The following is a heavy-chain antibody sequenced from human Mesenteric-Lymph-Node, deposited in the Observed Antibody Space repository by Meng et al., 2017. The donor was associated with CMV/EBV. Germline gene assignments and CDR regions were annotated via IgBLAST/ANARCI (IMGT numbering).Heavy chain of an antibody. CDR3: ARAQYQLPLGWFDP. D-gene: IGHD2-2*01. V-gene: IGHV1-18*04. CDR2: ISAYNGNT. J-gene: IGHJ5*02. Sequence: SGYTFTSYGISWVRQAPGQGLEWMGWISAYNGNTNYAQKLQGRVTMTTDTSTSTAYMELRSLRSDDTAVYYCARAQYQLPLGWFDPWGQGTLVTASS. CDR1: GYTFTSYG.